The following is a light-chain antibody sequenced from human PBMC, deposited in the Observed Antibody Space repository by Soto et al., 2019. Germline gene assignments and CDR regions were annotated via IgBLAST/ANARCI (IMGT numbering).Light chain of an antibody. V-gene: IGKV3-20*01. CDR1: QSVSSSY. Sequence: EIVLTQSPGTLSLSPGERATLSCRASQSVSSSYLAWYQQKPGQAPRLLIYGASSRATGIPDRFSGSGSGTAFTLTISRLEPEDFAVYDCQQYGSSPPCSFGQGTTLQIK. CDR2: GAS. CDR3: QQYGSSPPCS. J-gene: IGKJ2*02.